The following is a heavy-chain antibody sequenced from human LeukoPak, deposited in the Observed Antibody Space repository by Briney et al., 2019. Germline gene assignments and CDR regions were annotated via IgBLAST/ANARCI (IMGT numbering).Heavy chain of an antibody. CDR3: ARARYCSSTSCYRRGMDV. Sequence: SETLSLTCAVYGGSFSGYYWSWIRQPPGKGLEWIGEINHSGSTNYNPSLKSRVTISVDTSKNQFSLKLSSVTAADTAVYYCARARYCSSTSCYRRGMDVWGQGTTVTVS. V-gene: IGHV4-34*01. D-gene: IGHD2-2*01. CDR2: INHSGST. J-gene: IGHJ6*02. CDR1: GGSFSGYY.